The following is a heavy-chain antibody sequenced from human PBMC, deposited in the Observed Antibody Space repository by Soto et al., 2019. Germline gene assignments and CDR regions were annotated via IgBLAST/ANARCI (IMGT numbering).Heavy chain of an antibody. J-gene: IGHJ6*02. D-gene: IGHD1-1*01. Sequence: ASVKVSCKASGYTFTTYGISWVRQAPGQGLEGMGWISPYNGTTKYAEKFQGEMTMTTDTATSTAYMDLRSLRSDDTAVYYCARDGERDTGLNFYYYLHGMDAWGQGPRVTVYS. CDR3: ARDGERDTGLNFYYYLHGMDA. CDR1: GYTFTTYG. CDR2: ISPYNGTT. V-gene: IGHV1-18*04.